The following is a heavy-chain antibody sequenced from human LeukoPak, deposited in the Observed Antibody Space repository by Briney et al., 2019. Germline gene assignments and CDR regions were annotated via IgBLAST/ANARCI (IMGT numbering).Heavy chain of an antibody. D-gene: IGHD2-15*01. CDR2: LYYSGST. CDR3: ASLDNILGYCSGGSCEAHKN. Sequence: SETLSLTCTVSGGSISRSSYYWGWIRQPPGRGLEWIGSLYYSGSTYYIPSLKSRVTISVDTSKNQFSLKLSSVTAADTAVYYCASLDNILGYCSGGSCEAHKNWGQGTLVTVSS. V-gene: IGHV4-39*01. J-gene: IGHJ4*02. CDR1: GGSISRSSYY.